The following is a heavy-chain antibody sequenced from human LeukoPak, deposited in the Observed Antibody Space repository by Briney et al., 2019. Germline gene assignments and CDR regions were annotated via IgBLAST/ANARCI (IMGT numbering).Heavy chain of an antibody. CDR3: ARTSSPYYYYSYMDV. CDR1: GGSFSGCY. J-gene: IGHJ6*03. Sequence: SETLSLTCAVYGGSFSGCYWSWIRQPPGKGLEWIGEINHSGSTNYNPSLKSRVTISVDTSNNQFSLKLSSVTAAHTAVYYCARTSSPYYYYSYMDVWGKGTTVTVSS. V-gene: IGHV4-34*01. CDR2: INHSGST.